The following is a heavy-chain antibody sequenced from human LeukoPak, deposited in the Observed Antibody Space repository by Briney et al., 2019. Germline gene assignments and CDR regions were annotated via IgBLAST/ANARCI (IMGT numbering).Heavy chain of an antibody. Sequence: PSETLSLTCTVSGYSISRSYLWGWVRQPPGKAPEWIGSTSHDGSSYQNPSLKSRVSISIDTSKNQFSLKVTSLTAADTGVYYCVRGELGDFDNWGQGILVTVSS. D-gene: IGHD7-27*01. CDR2: TSHDGSS. J-gene: IGHJ4*02. V-gene: IGHV4-38-2*02. CDR3: VRGELGDFDN. CDR1: GYSISRSYL.